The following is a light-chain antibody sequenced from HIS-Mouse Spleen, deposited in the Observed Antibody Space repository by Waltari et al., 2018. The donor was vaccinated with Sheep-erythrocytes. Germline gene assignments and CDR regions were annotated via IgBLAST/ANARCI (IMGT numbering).Light chain of an antibody. J-gene: IGLJ3*02. V-gene: IGLV2-8*01. CDR3: SSYAGSNNWV. CDR2: EVS. Sequence: QSALTQPHSASASPGQSVPISCTRTSSDVGWYNYVSWYQQHPGKAPKLMIYEVSKRPSGVPDRFSGSKSGNTASLTVSGLQAEDEADYYCSSYAGSNNWVFGGGTKLTVL. CDR1: SSDVGWYNY.